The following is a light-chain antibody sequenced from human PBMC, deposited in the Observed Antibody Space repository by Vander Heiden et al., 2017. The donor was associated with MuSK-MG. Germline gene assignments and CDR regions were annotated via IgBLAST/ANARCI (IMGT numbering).Light chain of an antibody. V-gene: IGKV1-5*03. Sequence: IQMTQYPSTLSASVGDRVTISCRASRNIRSWLAWYQQKPGRAPKLLIYSASTLESGVPSRFSGRGSGTELTLTISSLQPDDFATYFCQQYSVLPWTFGQGTRVEIK. CDR1: RNIRSW. CDR3: QQYSVLPWT. J-gene: IGKJ1*01. CDR2: SAS.